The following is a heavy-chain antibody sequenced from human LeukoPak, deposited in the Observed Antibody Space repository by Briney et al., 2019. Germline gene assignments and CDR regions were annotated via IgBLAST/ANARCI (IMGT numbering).Heavy chain of an antibody. Sequence: GGSLRLSCAASGFTFSSYAMTWVRQAPGKGLEWVSAISGSGGSKNYVDSVKARFSISRDNSKHTLYLQMNSLRADDTAVYYCAKGRELYYYYSLDVWGLGTTVTVSS. J-gene: IGHJ6*02. D-gene: IGHD1-7*01. CDR3: AKGRELYYYYSLDV. V-gene: IGHV3-23*01. CDR1: GFTFSSYA. CDR2: ISGSGGSK.